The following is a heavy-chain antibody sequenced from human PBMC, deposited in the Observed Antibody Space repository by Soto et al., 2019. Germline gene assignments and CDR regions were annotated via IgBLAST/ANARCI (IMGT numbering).Heavy chain of an antibody. CDR2: MYYSGST. J-gene: IGHJ6*02. V-gene: IGHV4-59*08. Sequence: PSETLSLTCTVSGGSISNYYWSWIRQPPGKGLEWIAYMYYSGSTNYNPSLKSRVTISLDTSKDHFSLKLSSVTAADTAVYYCATGIVVVIPSGMDVWGQGTTVTVSS. D-gene: IGHD3-22*01. CDR1: GGSISNYY. CDR3: ATGIVVVIPSGMDV.